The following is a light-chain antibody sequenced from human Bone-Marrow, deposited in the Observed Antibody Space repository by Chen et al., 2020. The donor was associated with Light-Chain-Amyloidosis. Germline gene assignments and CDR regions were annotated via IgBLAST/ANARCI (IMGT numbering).Light chain of an antibody. J-gene: IGLJ3*02. V-gene: IGLV7-43*01. CDR2: STS. CDR3: LLYYGGAQLWV. Sequence: QTVVTQEPSLAVSPGGTVTLTFASSTGAVTSGYYPNLFQQKPGQAPRALIYSTSNKHPWTPARFSGSLLGGKAALTLSGVQPEDEAEYYCLLYYGGAQLWVFGGGTKLTVL. CDR1: TGAVTSGYY.